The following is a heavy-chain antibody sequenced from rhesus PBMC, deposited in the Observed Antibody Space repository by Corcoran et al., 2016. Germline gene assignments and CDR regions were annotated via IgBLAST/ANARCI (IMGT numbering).Heavy chain of an antibody. J-gene: IGHJ6*01. D-gene: IGHD3-3*01. Sequence: EVQLVQSGAEVKRPGESLKISCKTSGYSFTSYWISWVRQMPGKGLKGRGAIDPSDSDTRNTPSFQGQVTSSADKSISTAYLQWSRLKASDTATYYCAKDGNSKFGLVMVGLDSWGQGVVVTVSS. CDR1: GYSFTSYW. CDR2: IDPSDSDT. CDR3: AKDGNSKFGLVMVGLDS. V-gene: IGHV5-20*01.